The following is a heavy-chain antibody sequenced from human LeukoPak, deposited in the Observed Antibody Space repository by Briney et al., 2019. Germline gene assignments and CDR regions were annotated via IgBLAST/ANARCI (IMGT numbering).Heavy chain of an antibody. CDR2: ISSSSNSM. J-gene: IGHJ4*02. CDR1: GFTFSGYG. D-gene: IGHD5-24*01. Sequence: GGSLTLSCAASGFTFSGYGMNWVRQAPGKGLEWVSYISSSSNSMYYADSVKGRFTISRDNAKNSLYLQMNSLRAEDTAVYYCARDRDGYNSSPFEYWGQGTLVTVSS. CDR3: ARDRDGYNSSPFEY. V-gene: IGHV3-48*04.